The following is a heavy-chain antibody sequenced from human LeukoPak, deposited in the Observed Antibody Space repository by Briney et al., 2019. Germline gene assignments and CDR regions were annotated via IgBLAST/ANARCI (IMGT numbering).Heavy chain of an antibody. CDR2: INPNTGDR. CDR3: ARTTSLTASGYDY. J-gene: IGHJ4*02. D-gene: IGHD4-17*01. Sequence: ASVKVSCKASGYTFTNYHINWVRQAPGQGLKWMGWINPNTGDRGYAQKFQGRVSITSDTSISTAYMELGSLRSEDTAVYFCARTTSLTASGYDYWGQGTLVTVSS. V-gene: IGHV1-8*03. CDR1: GYTFTNYH.